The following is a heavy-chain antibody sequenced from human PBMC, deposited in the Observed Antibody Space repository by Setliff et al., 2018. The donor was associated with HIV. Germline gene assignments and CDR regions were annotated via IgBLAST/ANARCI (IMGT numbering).Heavy chain of an antibody. Sequence: GGSLRLSCAASGCTFSSYWMHWVRQAPGKGLVWVSRINSDGSSTSYADSVKGRFTISRDNAKNTLYLQMNSLRAEDTAVYYCARYNYGYRWYLDLWGRGTLVTVSS. J-gene: IGHJ2*01. CDR3: ARYNYGYRWYLDL. CDR2: INSDGSST. CDR1: GCTFSSYW. V-gene: IGHV3-74*01. D-gene: IGHD5-18*01.